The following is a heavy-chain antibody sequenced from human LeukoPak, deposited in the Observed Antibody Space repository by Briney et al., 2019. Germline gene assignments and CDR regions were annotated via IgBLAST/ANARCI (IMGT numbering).Heavy chain of an antibody. CDR3: ANQAYSQFDY. CDR2: ISPDGGAK. V-gene: IGHV3-7*01. Sequence: GGSLRLSCVASGFAFSSYWMSWVRQAPGKGLELVANISPDGGAKDYVDSVRGRFAISRDNAKRSLYLQMNSLSPEDTAVYYCANQAYSQFDYWGQGTLVSVSS. D-gene: IGHD4-11*01. CDR1: GFAFSSYW. J-gene: IGHJ4*02.